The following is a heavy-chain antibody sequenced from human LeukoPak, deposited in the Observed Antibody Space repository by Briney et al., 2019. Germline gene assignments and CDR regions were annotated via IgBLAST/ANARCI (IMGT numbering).Heavy chain of an antibody. D-gene: IGHD6-25*01. Sequence: SETLSLTCAVYGESFSGHNWNWIRQPPGKGLEWIGDINHSGSTNYNPSLKSRVTISVDTSKNQFSLKLSSVTAADTAVYYCARGCGYHTVDYWGKGTLVTVSS. CDR2: INHSGST. J-gene: IGHJ4*02. V-gene: IGHV4-34*01. CDR1: GESFSGHN. CDR3: ARGCGYHTVDY.